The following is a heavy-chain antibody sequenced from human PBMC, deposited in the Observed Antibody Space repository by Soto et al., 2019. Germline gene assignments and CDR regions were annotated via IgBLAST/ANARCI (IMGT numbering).Heavy chain of an antibody. V-gene: IGHV3-30*18. CDR3: AKDSQWIHRIRYFDY. CDR2: ISYDGSNK. Sequence: QVQLVESGGGVVQPGRSLRLSCAASGFTFSSYGMHWVRQAPGKGLEWVAVISYDGSNKYYADSVKSRFTISRDNSKNTLYLQMNGLRAEDTAVYYCAKDSQWIHRIRYFDYCGQGTLVTVSS. J-gene: IGHJ4*02. D-gene: IGHD5-18*01. CDR1: GFTFSSYG.